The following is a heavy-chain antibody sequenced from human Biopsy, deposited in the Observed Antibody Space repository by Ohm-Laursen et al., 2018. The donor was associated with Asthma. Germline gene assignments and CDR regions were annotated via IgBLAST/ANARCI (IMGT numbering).Heavy chain of an antibody. CDR3: ARPYYDSSGYYYENLSFDY. CDR2: INAGNGNT. V-gene: IGHV1-3*01. Sequence: ASVKVSCKASGYTFTSYAMHWVRRAPGQRLEGMGWINAGNGNTKYSQKFQGRVTITRDTSASTAYMELSSLRSEDTAVYYCARPYYDSSGYYYENLSFDYWGQGTLVTVSS. CDR1: GYTFTSYA. D-gene: IGHD3-22*01. J-gene: IGHJ4*02.